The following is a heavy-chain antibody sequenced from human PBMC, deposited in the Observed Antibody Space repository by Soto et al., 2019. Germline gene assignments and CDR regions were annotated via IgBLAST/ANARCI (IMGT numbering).Heavy chain of an antibody. D-gene: IGHD3-22*01. J-gene: IGHJ3*02. CDR1: GGTFSSYA. CDR3: ARLPYDSSGYGKGPGAFDI. V-gene: IGHV1-69*13. Sequence: GASVKVSCKASGGTFSSYAISWVRQAPGQGLEWMGGIIPIFGTANYAQKFQGRVTITADESTSTAYMELSSLRSEDTAAYYCARLPYDSSGYGKGPGAFDICGQGTMVTVAS. CDR2: IIPIFGTA.